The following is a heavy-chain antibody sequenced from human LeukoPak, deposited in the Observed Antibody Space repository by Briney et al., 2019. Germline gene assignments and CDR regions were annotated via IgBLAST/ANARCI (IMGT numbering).Heavy chain of an antibody. CDR3: AKDGYSYGVDYYYYYMDV. CDR2: ISSSSSYI. Sequence: PGGSLRLSCAASGFTFSSYGMHWVRQAPGKGLEWVSSISSSSSYIYYADSVKGRFTISRDNAKNSLYLQMNSLRAEDTAVYYCAKDGYSYGVDYYYYYMDVWGKGTTVTISS. V-gene: IGHV3-21*01. D-gene: IGHD5-18*01. J-gene: IGHJ6*03. CDR1: GFTFSSYG.